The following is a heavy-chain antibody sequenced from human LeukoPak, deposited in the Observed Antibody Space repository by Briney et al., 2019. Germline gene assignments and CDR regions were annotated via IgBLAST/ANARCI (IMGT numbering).Heavy chain of an antibody. CDR3: ARDSSTDSSSWYWFDP. V-gene: IGHV1-69*06. D-gene: IGHD6-13*01. CDR1: GGTFSSYA. Sequence: SVKVSCKASGGTFSSYAISWVRQAPGQGLEWMGEIIPIFGTANYAQKFQGRVTITADKSTSTAYMELSSLRSEDTAVYYCARDSSTDSSSWYWFDPWGQGTLVTVSS. CDR2: IIPIFGTA. J-gene: IGHJ5*02.